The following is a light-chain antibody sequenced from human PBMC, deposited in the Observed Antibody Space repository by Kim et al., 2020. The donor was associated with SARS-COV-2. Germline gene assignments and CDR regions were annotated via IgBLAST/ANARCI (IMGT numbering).Light chain of an antibody. CDR1: SLRSYY. CDR2: GKN. J-gene: IGLJ2*01. V-gene: IGLV3-19*01. CDR3: NSRDSNYNVL. Sequence: SSELTQDPAVSVALGQTVRITCQGDSLRSYYATWYQQKPGQAPILVIYGKNNRPSGIPDRFSGSSSGNTASLTVTGTQAGDEADYYCNSRDSNYNVLFGG.